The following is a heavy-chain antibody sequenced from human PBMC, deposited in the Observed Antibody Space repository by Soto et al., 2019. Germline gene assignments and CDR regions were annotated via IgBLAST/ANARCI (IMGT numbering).Heavy chain of an antibody. Sequence: QVQLVQSGAEVKKPGSSVKVSCKASGGTFSSYAISWVRQAPGQGLEWMGGIIPSFGTANYAQKFQGRVTITAYESTSTASMELSSLRSEDTAVDYCARVDDSSGYPSVGGQGTLVTVAS. CDR2: IIPSFGTA. CDR1: GGTFSSYA. D-gene: IGHD3-22*01. J-gene: IGHJ4*02. V-gene: IGHV1-69*01. CDR3: ARVDDSSGYPSV.